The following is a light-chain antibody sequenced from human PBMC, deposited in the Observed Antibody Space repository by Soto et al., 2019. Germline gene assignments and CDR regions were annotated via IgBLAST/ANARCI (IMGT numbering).Light chain of an antibody. CDR2: GAS. Sequence: IVMTQSPASLSVSPGEGATLSCRASQSVSNNLAWYQQKPGQAPRLLIYGASTRATGIPARFSGSGSGTDFTLTISSLQSEDFAVYYCQQYNNWPRGTLGQGTKLDIK. CDR3: QQYNNWPRGT. J-gene: IGKJ1*01. CDR1: QSVSNN. V-gene: IGKV3-15*01.